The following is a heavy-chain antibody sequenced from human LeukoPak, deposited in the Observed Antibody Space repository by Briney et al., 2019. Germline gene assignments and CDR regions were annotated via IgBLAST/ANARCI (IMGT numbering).Heavy chain of an antibody. V-gene: IGHV4-59*08. D-gene: IGHD3-3*01. CDR2: IYYSGST. J-gene: IGHJ6*02. Sequence: SETLSPTCTVSGGSISSYYWSWIRQPPGKGLEWIGYIYYSGSTNYNPSLKSRVTISVDTSKNQFSLKLGSVTAADTAVYYCARHGAKDFWSGYYTDYYYGMDVWGQGTTVTVSS. CDR3: ARHGAKDFWSGYYTDYYYGMDV. CDR1: GGSISSYY.